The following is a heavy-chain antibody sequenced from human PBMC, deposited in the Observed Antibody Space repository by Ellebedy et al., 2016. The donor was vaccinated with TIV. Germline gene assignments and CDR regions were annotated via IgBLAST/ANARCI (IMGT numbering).Heavy chain of an antibody. J-gene: IGHJ3*02. V-gene: IGHV1-69*04. CDR3: ATDLALPIDAFDI. CDR1: GYTFTSYG. CDR2: IIPILGLA. D-gene: IGHD2-15*01. Sequence: SVKVSXKASGYTFTSYGISWVRQAPGQGLEWMGRIIPILGLANYAQKFQGRVTMTEDTSTDTAYMELSSLRSEDTAVYYCATDLALPIDAFDIWGQGTMVTVSS.